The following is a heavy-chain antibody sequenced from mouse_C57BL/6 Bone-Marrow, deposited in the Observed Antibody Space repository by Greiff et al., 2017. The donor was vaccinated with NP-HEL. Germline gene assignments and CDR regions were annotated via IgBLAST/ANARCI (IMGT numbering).Heavy chain of an antibody. D-gene: IGHD1-1*01. J-gene: IGHJ2*01. CDR3: ARDYGSSSSNFDY. CDR2: IHPNSGST. V-gene: IGHV1-64*01. Sequence: QVQLQQPGAELVKPGASVKLSCKASGYTFTSYWMHWVKQRPGQGLEWIGMIHPNSGSTNYNEKFKSKATLTVDKSSSTAYMQLSSLTSEDSAVYYCARDYGSSSSNFDYWGQGTTLTVSP. CDR1: GYTFTSYW.